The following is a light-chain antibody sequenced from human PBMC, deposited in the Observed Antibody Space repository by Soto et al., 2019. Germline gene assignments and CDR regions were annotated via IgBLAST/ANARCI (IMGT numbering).Light chain of an antibody. Sequence: EIVLTQSPGTLSLSPGERATLSCRASQSVSSSYLAWYQQKPGQAPRLLIYGASSRATGIPDRFSGSGSGTDFTLTISKLEPEDFAVYYCQQYPGYTFGQGPKIEIK. CDR2: GAS. CDR1: QSVSSSY. J-gene: IGKJ2*01. V-gene: IGKV3-20*01. CDR3: QQYPGYT.